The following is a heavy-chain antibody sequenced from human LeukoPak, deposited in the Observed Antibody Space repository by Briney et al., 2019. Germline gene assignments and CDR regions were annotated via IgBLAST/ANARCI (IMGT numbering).Heavy chain of an antibody. V-gene: IGHV3-49*04. D-gene: IGHD3-10*01. CDR2: IRSQASGGTA. Sequence: GGSLRLSCTASGFTFGDFAMSWVRQAPGKGLEWVTFIRSQASGGTAEYAASVKGRFTISRDDSKSIAYLQMNSLKTEDTAVYFCTRDRRYYYGSGSLYYYAMDVWGRGTTVTVSS. CDR3: TRDRRYYYGSGSLYYYAMDV. J-gene: IGHJ6*02. CDR1: GFTFGDFA.